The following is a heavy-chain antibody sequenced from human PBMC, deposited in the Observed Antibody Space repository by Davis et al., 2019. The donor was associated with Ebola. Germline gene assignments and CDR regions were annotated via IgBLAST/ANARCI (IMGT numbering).Heavy chain of an antibody. CDR2: FDPENGEK. CDR1: AYSLTELP. D-gene: IGHD1-26*01. J-gene: IGHJ4*02. Sequence: ASVKVSCKLSAYSLTELPMHWVRQAPGKGLEWMGGFDPENGEKMYAQKFQGRVTMTDDTSADTTYMELSSLRSDDTAVYYCATVAGELLDYFESWGQGTLVTVSS. CDR3: ATVAGELLDYFES. V-gene: IGHV1-24*01.